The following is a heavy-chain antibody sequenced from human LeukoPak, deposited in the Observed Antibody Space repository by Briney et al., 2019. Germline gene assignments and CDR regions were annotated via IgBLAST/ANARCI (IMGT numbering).Heavy chain of an antibody. CDR2: IYYSGST. CDR3: ASHDYSNFPSFDY. CDR1: GGSISSSSYY. Sequence: PSETLSLTCTVSGGSISSSSYYWGWIRQTPGKGLEWIGSIYYSGSTYYNPSLKSRVTISVDTSKNQFSLKLSSVTAADTAVYYCASHDYSNFPSFDYWGQGTLVTVSS. D-gene: IGHD4-11*01. V-gene: IGHV4-39*01. J-gene: IGHJ4*02.